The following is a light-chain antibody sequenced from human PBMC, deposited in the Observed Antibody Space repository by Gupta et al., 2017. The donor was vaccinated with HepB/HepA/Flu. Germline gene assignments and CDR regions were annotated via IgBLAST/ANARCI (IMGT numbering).Light chain of an antibody. CDR3: HQYKKFSHHT. CDR2: QTS. CDR1: ENINTW. Sequence: DTQVLQSPSTLSASVGDRVTITCRASENINTWLAWYQQKPGKAPKLLIYQTSNLQTGVPSRFSGSGYGKEXTLTISXRQQDDYASYYCHQYKKFSHHTFGXGTKVEI. J-gene: IGKJ4*01. V-gene: IGKV1-5*03.